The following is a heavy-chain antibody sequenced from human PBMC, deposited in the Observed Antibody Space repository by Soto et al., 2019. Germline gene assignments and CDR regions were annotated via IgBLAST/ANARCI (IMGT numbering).Heavy chain of an antibody. Sequence: SETLSLTCAVSGCSISSGGYSWSWIRQPPGKGLEWIGYIYHSGSTYYNSSLKSRVTISVDRSKNQFSLKLSSVTAADTAVYYCARGAYGVAVLHWGRGTLVTVSS. V-gene: IGHV4-30-2*01. CDR2: IYHSGST. CDR3: ARGAYGVAVLH. CDR1: GCSISSGGYS. J-gene: IGHJ4*02. D-gene: IGHD4-17*01.